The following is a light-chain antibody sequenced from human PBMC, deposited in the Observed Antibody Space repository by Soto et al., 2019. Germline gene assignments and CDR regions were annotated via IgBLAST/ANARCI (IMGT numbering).Light chain of an antibody. CDR1: QSLSNF. CDR3: QQRSNWPPSWT. V-gene: IGKV3-11*01. Sequence: EIVLTQSPGILSLSPGEGATLSCRASQSLSNFFLAWYQQKPGQAPRLLIYDASNRATGIPARFSGSGSGTDFTLTISSLEPEDFAVYYCQQRSNWPPSWTFGQGTKVDI. CDR2: DAS. J-gene: IGKJ1*01.